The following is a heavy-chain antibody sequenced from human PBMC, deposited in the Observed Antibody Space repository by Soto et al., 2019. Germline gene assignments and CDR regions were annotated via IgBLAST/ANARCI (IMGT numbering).Heavy chain of an antibody. J-gene: IGHJ4*02. CDR2: ISSSGNT. Sequence: TLSLTCTVSDGPISNFYWIWIRQPPGKGLEWIGYISSSGNTNYNPSLKSRVSISVDTYKNQFSLNLTSVTAADTAVYYCARAPMVLTRSYFDSWGQGTPVTVSS. V-gene: IGHV4-59*01. D-gene: IGHD3-22*01. CDR1: DGPISNFY. CDR3: ARAPMVLTRSYFDS.